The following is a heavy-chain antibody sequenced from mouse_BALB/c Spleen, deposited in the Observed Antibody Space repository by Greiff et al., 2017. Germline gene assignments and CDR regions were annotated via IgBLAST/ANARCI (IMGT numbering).Heavy chain of an antibody. J-gene: IGHJ2*01. V-gene: IGHV3-2*02. D-gene: IGHD1-1*01. Sequence: DVKLVESGPGLVKPSQSLSLTCTVTGYSITSDYAWNWIRQFPGNKLEWMGYISYSGSTSYNPSLKSRISITRDTSKNQFFLQLNSVTTEDTATYYCARGYGRGYFDYWGQGTTLTVSS. CDR2: ISYSGST. CDR1: GYSITSDYA. CDR3: ARGYGRGYFDY.